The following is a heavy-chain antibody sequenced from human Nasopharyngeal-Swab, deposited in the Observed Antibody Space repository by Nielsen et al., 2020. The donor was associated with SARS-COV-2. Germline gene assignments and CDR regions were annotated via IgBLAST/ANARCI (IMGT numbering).Heavy chain of an antibody. CDR3: AKGHLSRSFHSSGCYDY. V-gene: IGHV1-18*01. CDR1: GYTFSNYG. CDR2: ISVYSGNK. Sequence: ASVKVSCKASGYTFSNYGISWVRQAPGQGLEWMGWISVYSGNKNYAEKFQDRVTLTTDTSTSTVYMELRRLRSDDTAVYYCAKGHLSRSFHSSGCYDYWGQGTLVTVSS. J-gene: IGHJ4*02. D-gene: IGHD6-19*01.